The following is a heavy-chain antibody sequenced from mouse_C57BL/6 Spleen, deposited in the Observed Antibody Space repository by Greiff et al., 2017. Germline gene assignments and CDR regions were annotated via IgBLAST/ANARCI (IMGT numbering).Heavy chain of an antibody. CDR3: TTGGSPFAY. D-gene: IGHD1-1*01. CDR1: GFNIKDYY. Sequence: VQLQQPGAELVRPGASVKLSCTASGFNIKDYYMHWVKQRPEQGLEWIGRIDPEDGDTEYAPKFQGKATMTADTSSNTAYLQLSSLTSEDAAVYYCTTGGSPFAYWGQGTLVTVSA. J-gene: IGHJ3*01. CDR2: IDPEDGDT. V-gene: IGHV14-1*01.